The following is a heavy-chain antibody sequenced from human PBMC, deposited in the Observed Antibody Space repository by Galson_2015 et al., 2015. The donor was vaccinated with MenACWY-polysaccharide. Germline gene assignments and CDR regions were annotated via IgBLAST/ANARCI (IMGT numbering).Heavy chain of an antibody. V-gene: IGHV3-7*01. CDR1: GSTVSGYW. Sequence: SLRLSCAASGSTVSGYWMTWVRQAPGKGLEWVANIKQDGSEKNYVDSVEGRFTISRDNAKNSLYLQMNSLRAEDAAVYFCARGHYGMDVWGQGTTVTVSS. CDR2: IKQDGSEK. CDR3: ARGHYGMDV. J-gene: IGHJ6*02.